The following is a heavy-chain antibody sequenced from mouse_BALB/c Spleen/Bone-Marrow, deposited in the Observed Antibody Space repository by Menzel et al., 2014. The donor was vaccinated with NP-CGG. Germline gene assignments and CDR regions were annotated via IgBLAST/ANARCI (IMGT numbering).Heavy chain of an antibody. CDR1: GFTFTDYY. CDR2: IRNKANGYTT. Sequence: VQLQQSGGGLVQPGGSLRLSCATSGFTFTDYYMTWVRQPPGKALEWLGFIRNKANGYTTEYCASVKGRFTISRDNSQSILYLQMNTLRAEDSATYYCARGTLMYFDVWGAGTTVTVSS. J-gene: IGHJ1*01. V-gene: IGHV7-3*02. CDR3: ARGTLMYFDV.